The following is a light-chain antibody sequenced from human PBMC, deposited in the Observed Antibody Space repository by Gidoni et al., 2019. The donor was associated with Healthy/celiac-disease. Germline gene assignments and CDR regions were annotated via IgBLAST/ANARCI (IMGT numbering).Light chain of an antibody. V-gene: IGKV3-11*01. CDR1: QSVSSY. CDR2: VAS. CDR3: QQRSNWPRT. J-gene: IGKJ1*01. Sequence: ELVLSRPPATLSLSQGERAPLPGRASQSVSSYLASYQQKPRQAPRLLIYVASNGATGLPARFSGSWSGDDFTLTISLLEPEDVAVYYRQQRSNWPRTFGQGTKVEIK.